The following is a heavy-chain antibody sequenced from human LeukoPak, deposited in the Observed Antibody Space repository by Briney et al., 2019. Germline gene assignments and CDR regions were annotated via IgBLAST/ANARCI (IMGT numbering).Heavy chain of an antibody. CDR2: IYTSGST. CDR1: GGSISSGSYY. V-gene: IGHV4-61*02. J-gene: IGHJ4*02. CDR3: ARQKHDHYCYDSTYYFDY. Sequence: SQTLSLTCTVSGGSISSGSYYWSWIRQPAGKGLEWIGRIYTSGSTNYNPSLKSRVTISVDTSKNQFSLKLSSVTAADTAVYYCARQKHDHYCYDSTYYFDYWGQGTLVTVSS. D-gene: IGHD3-22*01.